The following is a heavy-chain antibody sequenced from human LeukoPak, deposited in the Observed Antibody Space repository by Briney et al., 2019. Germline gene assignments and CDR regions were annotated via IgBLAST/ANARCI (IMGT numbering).Heavy chain of an antibody. CDR3: ATDLPGCSSGGSCYSGNDY. Sequence: PGGSLRLSCAASGFTFSSYEVNWVRQAPGKGLEWVSYISSSGRTIYYADSLKGRFTISRDNAKNSLYLQMNSLRAEDTAVYYCATDLPGCSSGGSCYSGNDYWGQGTLVTVSS. J-gene: IGHJ4*02. V-gene: IGHV3-48*03. D-gene: IGHD2-15*01. CDR2: ISSSGRTI. CDR1: GFTFSSYE.